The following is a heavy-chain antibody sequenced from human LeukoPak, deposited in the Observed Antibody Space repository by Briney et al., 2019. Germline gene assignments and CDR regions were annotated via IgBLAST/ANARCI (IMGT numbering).Heavy chain of an antibody. CDR1: GFTFSSYG. J-gene: IGHJ4*02. Sequence: GGSLRLSCAASGFTFSSYGMHWVRQAPGKGLEWVSGISWNSGSIGYADSVKGRFTISRDNAKNSLYLQMNSLRAEDTALYYCAKEGAPPLGTFDYWGQGTLVTVSS. V-gene: IGHV3-9*01. CDR2: ISWNSGSI. CDR3: AKEGAPPLGTFDY.